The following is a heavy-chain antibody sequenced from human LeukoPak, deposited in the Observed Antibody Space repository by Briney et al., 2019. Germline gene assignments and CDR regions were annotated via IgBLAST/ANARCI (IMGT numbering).Heavy chain of an antibody. D-gene: IGHD1-26*01. CDR3: AKDTNWELNAYYIDY. Sequence: PGGSLRLSCAAAGFTVSTSAMSWVRQAPGKGLEWVSGISGSGGGTYYADSVKGRFTISRDKSKNTLSLQMNNLRVDDTAVYYCAKDTNWELNAYYIDYWGQGTLVTVSS. CDR2: ISGSGGGT. J-gene: IGHJ4*02. V-gene: IGHV3-23*01. CDR1: GFTVSTSA.